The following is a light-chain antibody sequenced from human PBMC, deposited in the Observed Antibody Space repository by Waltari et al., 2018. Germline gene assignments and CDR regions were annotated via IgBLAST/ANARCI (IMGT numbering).Light chain of an antibody. Sequence: IQMTQSPSTLPASVGDRVTITCRASQFISNWLVWYQHQPGKAPKLLIYDASKSKSGVPSRFSGSGSGTEFTLTIASLQPDDFATYYCQQYNNYLTFGPGTKVDI. CDR2: DAS. J-gene: IGKJ3*01. CDR1: QFISNW. V-gene: IGKV1-5*01. CDR3: QQYNNYLT.